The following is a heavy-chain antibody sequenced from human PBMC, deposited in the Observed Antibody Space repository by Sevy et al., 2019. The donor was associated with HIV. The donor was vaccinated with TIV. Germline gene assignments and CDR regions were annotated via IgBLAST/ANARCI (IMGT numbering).Heavy chain of an antibody. J-gene: IGHJ3*02. CDR1: GFTFISYA. CDR3: AGGRYDSSGSFDAFDI. CDR2: IYDTNYGSRGGT. Sequence: GGSLRLSCKPSGFTFISYAMNWARQVPGKGLDWVSTIYDTNYGSRGGTYYDYSVKARFTISRDTSKTTVYLRMNSLRTEETSVYYCAGGRYDSSGSFDAFDIWGQGIMVTVSS. V-gene: IGHV3-23*01. D-gene: IGHD3-22*01.